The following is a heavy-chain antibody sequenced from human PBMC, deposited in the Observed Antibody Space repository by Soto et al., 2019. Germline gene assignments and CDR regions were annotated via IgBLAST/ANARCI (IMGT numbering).Heavy chain of an antibody. Sequence: SETLSLTCTVFGGSVSIGDYLWSWIRQRPGKGLEWIGYIHDSGNTYYNPSLKSRVTISLDTSKNQFSLKVTSMTAADTAVYFCARARGGDSGDYASHFDLWGQGTQVTVSS. D-gene: IGHD4-17*01. V-gene: IGHV4-30-4*01. CDR3: ARARGGDSGDYASHFDL. CDR1: GGSVSIGDYL. J-gene: IGHJ4*02. CDR2: IHDSGNT.